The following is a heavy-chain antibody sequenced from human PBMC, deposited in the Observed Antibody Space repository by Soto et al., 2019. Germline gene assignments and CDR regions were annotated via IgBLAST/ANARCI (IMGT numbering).Heavy chain of an antibody. CDR1: GGSISSGGYY. V-gene: IGHV4-31*03. CDR2: IYYSGST. D-gene: IGHD2-2*01. J-gene: IGHJ4*02. CDR3: ARGTLREYFDY. Sequence: SETLSLTCTVSGGSISSGGYYWSWIRQHPGKGLEWIGYIYYSGSTYYNPSLKSRVTISVDTSKNQFSLKLSSVTAADTAVYYCARGTLREYFDYWGQGTLVTVSS.